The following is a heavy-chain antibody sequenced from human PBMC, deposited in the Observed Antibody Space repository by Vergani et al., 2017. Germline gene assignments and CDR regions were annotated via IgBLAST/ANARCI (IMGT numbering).Heavy chain of an antibody. V-gene: IGHV4-4*07. J-gene: IGHJ6*03. CDR3: ASERRDIVVVPAALYYYYYMDV. CDR2: IYTSGST. D-gene: IGHD2-2*01. Sequence: QVQLQESCPGLVKPSETLFLTCTVSGGFLSSYYWLWIRQPAGKGLEWFGRIYTSGSTNYNSSRKSRVTMSVDTSKTQFSLKLSSVTDADTAVYYCASERRDIVVVPAALYYYYYMDVWGKGTTVTVSS. CDR1: GGFLSSYY.